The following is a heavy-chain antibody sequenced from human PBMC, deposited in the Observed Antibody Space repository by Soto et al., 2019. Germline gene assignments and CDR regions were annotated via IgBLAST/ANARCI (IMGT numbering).Heavy chain of an antibody. D-gene: IGHD6-13*01. V-gene: IGHV3-73*01. CDR3: TRIAAAGLYDY. CDR2: IRSKANSYAT. J-gene: IGHJ4*02. CDR1: GFTFSGSA. Sequence: EVQLVESGGGLVQPGGSLKLSCAASGFTFSGSAMHWVRQASGKGLEWVGRIRSKANSYATAYAASVKGRFTISRDDSKHTAYLQMNSLKNEDTAVYSCTRIAAAGLYDYWGQGTLVTVSS.